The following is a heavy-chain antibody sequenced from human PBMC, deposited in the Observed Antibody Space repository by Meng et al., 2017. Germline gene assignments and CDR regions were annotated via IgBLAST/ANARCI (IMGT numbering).Heavy chain of an antibody. CDR3: ARDHVWYFDL. Sequence: QVQLVQSGGEVKKPGAAVKVSCKASGYTFTSYDINWVRQATGQGLEWMGWMNPNSGNTDYAQKFQGRVTMTRNTSINTAYMELSSLRSDDTAVYYCARDHVWYFDLWGRGTLVTVSS. V-gene: IGHV1-8*01. CDR1: GYTFTSYD. J-gene: IGHJ2*01. CDR2: MNPNSGNT.